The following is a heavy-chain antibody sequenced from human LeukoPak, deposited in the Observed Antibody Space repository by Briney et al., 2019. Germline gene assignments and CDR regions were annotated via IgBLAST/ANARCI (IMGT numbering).Heavy chain of an antibody. Sequence: PSETRSLTCTASGGSVSNGSCYWRWIRQPPGKGLEWIGYIYYSVSTKYNPSLKSRVTTSVDTSKNQFSLMVSSVTAADTAVYYCARGRAAAGQNFLDYWGQGALVTVSS. CDR1: GGSVSNGSCY. CDR3: ARGRAAAGQNFLDY. V-gene: IGHV4-61*01. D-gene: IGHD6-13*01. J-gene: IGHJ4*02. CDR2: IYYSVST.